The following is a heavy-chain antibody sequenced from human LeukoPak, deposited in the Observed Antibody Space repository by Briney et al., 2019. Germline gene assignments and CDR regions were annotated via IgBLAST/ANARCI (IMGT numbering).Heavy chain of an antibody. J-gene: IGHJ6*03. CDR1: GFTFSSYA. V-gene: IGHV3-23*01. D-gene: IGHD3-10*01. CDR3: AKAEDSPGSYYYYYYYMDV. Sequence: GGSLRLSCAASGFTFSSYAMSWVRQAPGKGLEWVSAINGSGGSTYYADSVKGRFTISRDNSKNTLYLQMNSLRAEDTAVYYCAKAEDSPGSYYYYYYYMDVWGKGTTVTVSS. CDR2: INGSGGST.